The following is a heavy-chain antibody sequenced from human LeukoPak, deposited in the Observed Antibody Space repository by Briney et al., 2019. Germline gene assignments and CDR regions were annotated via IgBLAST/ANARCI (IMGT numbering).Heavy chain of an antibody. CDR3: ARGRNIEMTTMSGGSDY. CDR1: GYTFIGYY. J-gene: IGHJ4*02. V-gene: IGHV1-2*02. D-gene: IGHD5-24*01. CDR2: INPKSGGT. Sequence: ASVKVSCKASGYTFIGYYMHWVRQAPGQGLEWMGWINPKSGGTSYAQKFQDRVTMTRDTSISTAYMDLSDLRSDDTAVYYCARGRNIEMTTMSGGSDYWGQGTLVTVSS.